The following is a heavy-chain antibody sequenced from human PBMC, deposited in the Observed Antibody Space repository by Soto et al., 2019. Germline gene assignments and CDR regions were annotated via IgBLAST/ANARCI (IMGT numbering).Heavy chain of an antibody. Sequence: GGSLRLSCAASGFTFSSYAMHWVRQAPGKGLEWVAVMSYDGTNKYYAHSVKGRFTISRDSSKNTLNLQMNSLRAEDTAIYYCARGGYCNSTSCYRYGMDVWGQGTTVTVSS. V-gene: IGHV3-30-3*01. J-gene: IGHJ6*02. CDR1: GFTFSSYA. D-gene: IGHD2-2*03. CDR2: MSYDGTNK. CDR3: ARGGYCNSTSCYRYGMDV.